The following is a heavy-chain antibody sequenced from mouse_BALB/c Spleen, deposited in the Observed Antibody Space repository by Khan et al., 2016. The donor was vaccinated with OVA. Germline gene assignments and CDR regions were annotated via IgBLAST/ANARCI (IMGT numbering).Heavy chain of an antibody. V-gene: IGHV1-77*01. J-gene: IGHJ3*01. Sequence: VQLQESGAELARPGASVKLSCKASGYTFTDYYINWVKQRTGQGLEWIGEISPGSGDTYYNEKFKGKATLTADKSSSTAYMQLSSLTSEASAGYFCARRYYFGYTFAYGCQGTLVTVSA. D-gene: IGHD1-2*01. CDR2: ISPGSGDT. CDR1: GYTFTDYY. CDR3: ARRYYFGYTFAY.